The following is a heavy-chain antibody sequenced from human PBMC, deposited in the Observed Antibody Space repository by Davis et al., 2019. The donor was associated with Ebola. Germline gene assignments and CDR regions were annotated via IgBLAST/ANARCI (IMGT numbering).Heavy chain of an antibody. V-gene: IGHV3-30*02. CDR3: AKDFYSRSYYPLDAFDI. CDR2: IRYDGTNT. J-gene: IGHJ3*02. D-gene: IGHD1-26*01. Sequence: GESLKISCATSGFTFSSYGMHWVRQAPGKGPEWVAFIRYDGTNTYYADSVKGRFTISRDNAKNTLHLQMISLRVEDTAVYYCAKDFYSRSYYPLDAFDIWGQGTMVTVSS. CDR1: GFTFSSYG.